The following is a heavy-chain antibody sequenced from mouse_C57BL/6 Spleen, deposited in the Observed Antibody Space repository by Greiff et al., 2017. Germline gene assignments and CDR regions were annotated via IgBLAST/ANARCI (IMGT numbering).Heavy chain of an antibody. CDR2: IYPGDGDT. J-gene: IGHJ4*01. D-gene: IGHD2-4*01. CDR3: ARGLRVYYAMDY. CDR1: GYAFSSSW. Sequence: QVQLQQSGPELVKPGASVKISCKASGYAFSSSWMNWVKQRPGKGLEWIGRIYPGDGDTNYNGKFKGKATLTADKSSSTAYMQLSSLTSEDSAVYFCARGLRVYYAMDYWGQGTSVAVSS. V-gene: IGHV1-82*01.